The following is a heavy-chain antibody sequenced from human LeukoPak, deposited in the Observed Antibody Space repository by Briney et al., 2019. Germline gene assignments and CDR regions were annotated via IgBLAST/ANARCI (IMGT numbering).Heavy chain of an antibody. CDR3: TRAGGYDNYLDY. J-gene: IGHJ4*02. Sequence: PGGSLRLSCTTSGFTYGDYGFNWVRQAPGKGLEWVGFIRKKAHDWTPQYAASVQGRFTISRDDSKGIAYLEMNSLKTEDTAVYYCTRAGGYDNYLDYWGQGTPVTVSS. CDR2: IRKKAHDWTP. V-gene: IGHV3-49*04. CDR1: GFTYGDYG. D-gene: IGHD5-12*01.